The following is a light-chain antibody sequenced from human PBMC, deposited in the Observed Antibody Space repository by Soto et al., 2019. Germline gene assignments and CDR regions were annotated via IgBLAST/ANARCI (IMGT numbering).Light chain of an antibody. CDR2: AAS. Sequence: EIAMTQSPGTLSVSPGERGTLSCRASQSVSSNLAWYQQKPGQAPRLLIYAASARATGIPARFSGSGSGTDFTLTISSLQSEDFAVYYCQQYNNWPYTFGQGTKVDIK. CDR1: QSVSSN. CDR3: QQYNNWPYT. V-gene: IGKV3-15*01. J-gene: IGKJ2*01.